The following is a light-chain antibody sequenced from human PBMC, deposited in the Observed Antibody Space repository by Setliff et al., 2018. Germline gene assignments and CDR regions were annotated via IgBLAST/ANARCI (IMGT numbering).Light chain of an antibody. V-gene: IGLV2-14*03. Sequence: QSALTQPASVSGSPGQSITISCTGASRDIGAYNYVSWYQQYPRQAPKLIIYDVTKRPSGVSYRFSGFKSGNTASLTVSGLQAGDEADYFCASYAGANTYVVFGGGTK. J-gene: IGLJ2*01. CDR3: ASYAGANTYVV. CDR1: SRDIGAYNY. CDR2: DVT.